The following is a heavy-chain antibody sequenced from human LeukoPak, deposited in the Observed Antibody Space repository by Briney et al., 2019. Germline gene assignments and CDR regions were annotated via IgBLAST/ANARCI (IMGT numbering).Heavy chain of an antibody. CDR1: GFTFSSYW. V-gene: IGHV3-7*01. J-gene: IGHJ6*02. D-gene: IGHD2-21*01. Sequence: PGGSLRLSCAASGFTFSSYWMSWVRQAPGKGLEWVANIKQDGSEKYYVDSVKGRFTISRDNAKNSLYLQMNSLRAEDTAVYYCARDMMWLTLYYYYGMDVWGQGTTVTVSS. CDR2: IKQDGSEK. CDR3: ARDMMWLTLYYYYGMDV.